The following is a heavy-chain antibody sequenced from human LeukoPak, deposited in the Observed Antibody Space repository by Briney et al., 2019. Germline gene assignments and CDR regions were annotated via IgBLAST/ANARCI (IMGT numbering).Heavy chain of an antibody. CDR2: IYYSGST. J-gene: IGHJ5*02. D-gene: IGHD4-11*01. CDR3: ARALTTVTTYWFDP. V-gene: IGHV4-59*11. Sequence: SETLSLTCTVSGGSISSHYWSWIRQPPGKGLEWIGYIYYSGSTNYNPSLKSRVTISVDTSKNQFSLKLSSVTAADTAVYYCARALTTVTTYWFDPWGQGTLVTVSS. CDR1: GGSISSHY.